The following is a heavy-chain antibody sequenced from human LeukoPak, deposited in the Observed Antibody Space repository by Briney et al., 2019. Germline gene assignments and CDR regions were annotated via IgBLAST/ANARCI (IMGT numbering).Heavy chain of an antibody. CDR3: AILPSMATIVY. D-gene: IGHD5-24*01. CDR2: IIPILGIA. J-gene: IGHJ4*02. CDR1: GGTFSSYA. Sequence: GASVKVSCKASGGTFSSYAISWVRQAPGQGLEWMGRIIPILGIANYAQKFQGRVTITADKSTSTAYMELSSLRSEDTAVYYCAILPSMATIVYWGQGTLVTVSS. V-gene: IGHV1-69*04.